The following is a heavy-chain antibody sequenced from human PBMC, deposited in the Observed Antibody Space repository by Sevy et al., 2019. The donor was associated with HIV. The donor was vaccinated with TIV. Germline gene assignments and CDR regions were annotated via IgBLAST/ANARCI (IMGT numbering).Heavy chain of an antibody. CDR2: IRSKGNSFAT. Sequence: GGSLRLSCAASGFAFRGSAIHWVRQASGKGLEWIGRIRSKGNSFATDYVPSGKGRFTMSRDDSKKTAYLQMSSLKLDDTAVYYCAGQVGDTVMAIFDYWGQGTLVTVSS. V-gene: IGHV3-73*01. CDR3: AGQVGDTVMAIFDY. J-gene: IGHJ4*02. D-gene: IGHD1-26*01. CDR1: GFAFRGSA.